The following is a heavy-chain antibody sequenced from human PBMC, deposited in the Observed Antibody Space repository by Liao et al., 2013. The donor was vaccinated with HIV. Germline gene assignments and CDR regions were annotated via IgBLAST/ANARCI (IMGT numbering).Heavy chain of an antibody. CDR2: IYTSGNT. CDR1: GASFSGYY. Sequence: QVQLQQWGAGLLKPSETLSLTCAVYGASFSGYYWSWIRQPAGKGLEWIGRIYTSGNTNYNPSLKSRVTISVDTSKNQFSLKLSSVTAADTAVYYCARELLASDYWGQGTLVTVSS. CDR3: ARELLASDY. D-gene: IGHD3-3*02. J-gene: IGHJ4*02. V-gene: IGHV4-59*10.